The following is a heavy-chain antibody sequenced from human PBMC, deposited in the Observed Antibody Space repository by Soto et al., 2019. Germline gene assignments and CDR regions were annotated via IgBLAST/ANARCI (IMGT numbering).Heavy chain of an antibody. CDR2: ISGSGGST. CDR3: ATTAGYSSSWYGYYFDY. Sequence: GGSLRLSCAASGFTFSSYAMSWVRQAPGKGLEWVSAISGSGGSTYYADSVKGRFTISRDNSKNTLYLQMNSLRAEATAVYYCATTAGYSSSWYGYYFDYWGQGTLVTVSS. CDR1: GFTFSSYA. V-gene: IGHV3-23*01. D-gene: IGHD6-13*01. J-gene: IGHJ4*02.